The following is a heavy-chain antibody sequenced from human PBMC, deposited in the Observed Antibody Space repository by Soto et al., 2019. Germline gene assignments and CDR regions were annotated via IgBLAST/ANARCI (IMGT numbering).Heavy chain of an antibody. CDR2: IYYSGST. J-gene: IGHJ4*02. D-gene: IGHD2-21*02. Sequence: QVQLQESGPGLVKPSQTLSLTCTVSGGSISSGGYYWSWIRQHPGKGLEWIGYIYYSGSTYYNPSLKSRVTISVDTSTNQCALKLSSVTAADTAVYYCARESLAYCGGDCYSPVYWGQGTLVTVSS. V-gene: IGHV4-31*03. CDR1: GGSISSGGYY. CDR3: ARESLAYCGGDCYSPVY.